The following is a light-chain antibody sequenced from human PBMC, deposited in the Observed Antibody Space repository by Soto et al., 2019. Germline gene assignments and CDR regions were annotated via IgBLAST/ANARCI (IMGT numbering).Light chain of an antibody. J-gene: IGKJ4*01. Sequence: EIVMTQSPVTLSLSPGDRATLSCRASQSLSNTYISWYQQKPGQAPRLLIYGASTRATGIPARFSGSGSGTDFTLTISSLQPEDFALYYCHQDFDLPLTFGGGNKVEIK. CDR1: QSLSNTY. CDR3: HQDFDLPLT. V-gene: IGKV3D-7*01. CDR2: GAS.